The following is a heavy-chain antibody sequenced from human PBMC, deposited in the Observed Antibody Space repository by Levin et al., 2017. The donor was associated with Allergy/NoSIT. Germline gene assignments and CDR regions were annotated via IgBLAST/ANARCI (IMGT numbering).Heavy chain of an antibody. CDR3: ARDYYDSSGYYDLILFDY. V-gene: IGHV1-69*04. D-gene: IGHD3-22*01. CDR1: GGTFSSYT. J-gene: IGHJ4*02. CDR2: IIPILGIA. Sequence: KISCKASGGTFSSYTISWVRQAPGQGLEWMGRIIPILGIANYAQKFQGRVTITADKSTSTAYMELSSLRSEDTAVYYCARDYYDSSGYYDLILFDYWGQGTLVTVSS.